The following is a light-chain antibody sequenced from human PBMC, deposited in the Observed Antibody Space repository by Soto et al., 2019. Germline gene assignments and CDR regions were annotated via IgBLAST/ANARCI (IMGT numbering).Light chain of an antibody. Sequence: VLTQPPSASETPGQTVSISCSGSNSNIASNTVNWYQHLPGTAPKLLIYYNNQRPSGVPDRFSGSKSGTSASLAISGLQSEDESDYYCAAWDDTIKRYVFGTGTKVTVL. J-gene: IGLJ1*01. V-gene: IGLV1-44*01. CDR2: YNN. CDR3: AAWDDTIKRYV. CDR1: NSNIASNT.